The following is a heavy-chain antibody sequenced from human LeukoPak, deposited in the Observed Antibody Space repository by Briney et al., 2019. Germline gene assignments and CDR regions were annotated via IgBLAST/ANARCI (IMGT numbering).Heavy chain of an antibody. J-gene: IGHJ4*02. CDR3: AKDLNYYGSGIRSSIDY. Sequence: PGGSLRLSCAASGFTLSSYGMHWVRQAPGKGLEWVAVISYDGSNKYYADSVKGRFTISRDNSKNTLYLQMNSLRAEDTAVYYCAKDLNYYGSGIRSSIDYWGQGTLVTVSS. V-gene: IGHV3-30*18. CDR2: ISYDGSNK. D-gene: IGHD3-10*01. CDR1: GFTLSSYG.